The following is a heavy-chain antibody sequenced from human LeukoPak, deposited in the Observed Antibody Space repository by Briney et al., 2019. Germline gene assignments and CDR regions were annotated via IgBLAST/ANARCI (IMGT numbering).Heavy chain of an antibody. J-gene: IGHJ3*02. Sequence: GASVKVSCKASGGTFSSYAISWVRQAPGQGLEWMGGIIPIFGTANYAQKFQGRVTITADESTSTAYMELSSLRSEDTAVYYCARGLTDYFDVFDIWGQGTMVTVSS. CDR2: IIPIFGTA. D-gene: IGHD3-10*01. CDR1: GGTFSSYA. V-gene: IGHV1-69*01. CDR3: ARGLTDYFDVFDI.